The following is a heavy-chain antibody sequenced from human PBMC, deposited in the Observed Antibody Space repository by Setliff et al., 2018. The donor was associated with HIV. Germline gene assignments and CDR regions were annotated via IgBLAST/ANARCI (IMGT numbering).Heavy chain of an antibody. CDR3: CPEPWYYMDV. CDR1: GGSFNNYY. CDR2: IRSKANTYAT. Sequence: ETLSLTCAVYGGSFNNYYWTWIRQSPGKGLEWIGRIRSKANTYATAYGSSVKGRFTISRDDSKNTAYLQINSLRTEDTAVYYCCPEPWYYMDVWGKGTTVTVSS. J-gene: IGHJ6*03. V-gene: IGHV3-73*01.